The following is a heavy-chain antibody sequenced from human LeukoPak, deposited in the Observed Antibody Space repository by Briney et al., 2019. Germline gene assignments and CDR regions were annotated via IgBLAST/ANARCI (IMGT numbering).Heavy chain of an antibody. CDR3: ARDYYDSSGYLNY. CDR2: INPNSGGT. J-gene: IGHJ4*02. D-gene: IGHD3-22*01. CDR1: GYIFSGYY. V-gene: IGHV1-2*02. Sequence: VASVKVSCKPSGYIFSGYYIHWVRPAPGQGLEWMGWINPNSGGTNYAQKFQGRVTMTRDTSISTAYIELSRLRSDDTAVYYCARDYYDSSGYLNYWGQGTLVTVSS.